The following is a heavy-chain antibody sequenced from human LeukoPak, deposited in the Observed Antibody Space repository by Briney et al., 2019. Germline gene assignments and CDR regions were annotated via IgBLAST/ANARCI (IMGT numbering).Heavy chain of an antibody. V-gene: IGHV1-2*02. CDR1: GYTFTGYY. J-gene: IGHJ4*02. D-gene: IGHD5-18*01. Sequence: ASVKVSCKASGYTFTGYYMHWVRQAPGQGLEWMGWINPNSGGTNYAQKFQDRVTMTRDTSISTAYMELSRLRSDDAAVYYCARVRGQLWLRVFDYWGQGTLVTVSS. CDR2: INPNSGGT. CDR3: ARVRGQLWLRVFDY.